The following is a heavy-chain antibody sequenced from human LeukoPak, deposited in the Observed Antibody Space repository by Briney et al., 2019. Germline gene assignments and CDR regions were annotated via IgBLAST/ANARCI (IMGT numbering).Heavy chain of an antibody. D-gene: IGHD3-10*01. CDR1: GGSFSGYY. CDR2: INHSGST. CDR3: ARDPYRFGSSAPFDY. V-gene: IGHV4-34*01. J-gene: IGHJ4*02. Sequence: PSETLSLTCAVYGGSFSGYYWSWIRQPLGEGLEWIGEINHSGSTNYNPSLKSRVTISVDTSKNQFSLKLSSVTAADTAVYYCARDPYRFGSSAPFDYWGQGTLVTVSS.